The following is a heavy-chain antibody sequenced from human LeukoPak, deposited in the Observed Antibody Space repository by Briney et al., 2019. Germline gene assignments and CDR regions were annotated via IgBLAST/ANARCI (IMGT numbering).Heavy chain of an antibody. D-gene: IGHD2-21*01. CDR3: ARERGIRDAFDF. Sequence: ASVKVSCTASGYTFTSYTIHWVRQAPGQSLEWMGWISVGNGDSKCSQEFQGRVTLTRNTSATTAYLEVSSLRPEDMAVYYCARERGIRDAFDFWGQGTMVTVSS. J-gene: IGHJ3*01. CDR1: GYTFTSYT. CDR2: ISVGNGDS. V-gene: IGHV1-3*03.